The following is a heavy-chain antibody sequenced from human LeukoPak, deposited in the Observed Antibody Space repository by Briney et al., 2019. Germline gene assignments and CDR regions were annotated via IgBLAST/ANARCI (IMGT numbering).Heavy chain of an antibody. Sequence: GGSLRLSCTASGFTFSGHDMHWVRLHWARPGAGKRPEWVAGIGTQADTYYAGASKGRFPNSRDNGLNSVFLQMDNLRADDTAIYFCARGTTPGGDCTMTACYMDVWGRGTTVTVSS. CDR3: ARGTTPGGDCTMTACYMDV. V-gene: IGHV3-13*01. CDR2: IGTQADT. D-gene: IGHD2-21*01. J-gene: IGHJ6*02. CDR1: GFTFSGHD.